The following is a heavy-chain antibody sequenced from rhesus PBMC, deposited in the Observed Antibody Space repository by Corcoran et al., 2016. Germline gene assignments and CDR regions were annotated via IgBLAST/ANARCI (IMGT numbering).Heavy chain of an antibody. CDR3: ARQSVDTAGTTNFDF. CDR1: GYSIRSTHW. Sequence: QVQLQESGPGLVTPSETLSLPCVVSGYSIRSTHWLSWIRQIPGKAMEWTGNIGGKSGDTYYNPSLQRRVTISKDTSKNQLSLKLNAMTAADTAIYYCARQSVDTAGTTNFDFWGQGVLVTVSS. D-gene: IGHD1-14*01. V-gene: IGHV4-65*02. CDR2: IGGKSGDT. J-gene: IGHJ4*01.